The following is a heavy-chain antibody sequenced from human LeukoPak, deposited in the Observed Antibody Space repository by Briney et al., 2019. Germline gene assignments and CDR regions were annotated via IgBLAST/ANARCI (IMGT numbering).Heavy chain of an antibody. CDR1: GYTFTSYD. D-gene: IGHD2-15*01. V-gene: IGHV1-8*01. CDR3: ARGEAVVAAGAISVVYYYGMDV. CDR2: MNPNSGNT. J-gene: IGHJ6*02. Sequence: GASVKVSCKAPGYTFTSYDINWVRQAAGQGLEWMGWMNPNSGNTGYAQKFQGRVTMTRNTSISTAYMELSSLRSEDTAVYYCARGEAVVAAGAISVVYYYGMDVWGQGTTVTVSS.